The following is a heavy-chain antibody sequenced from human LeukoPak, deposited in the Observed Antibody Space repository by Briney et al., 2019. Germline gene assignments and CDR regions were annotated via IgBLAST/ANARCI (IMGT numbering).Heavy chain of an antibody. CDR3: AKDARRTNGWYFFDY. V-gene: IGHV3-48*03. D-gene: IGHD2-15*01. Sequence: GGSLRLSCAASGFTFSNYEMNWVRQAPGKGLEWVSYISRSSGSSIYYADSVKGRFTISRDNSKNTLFLQMNSLRAEDTAVFYCAKDARRTNGWYFFDYWGQGTLVTVSS. J-gene: IGHJ4*02. CDR2: ISRSSGSSI. CDR1: GFTFSNYE.